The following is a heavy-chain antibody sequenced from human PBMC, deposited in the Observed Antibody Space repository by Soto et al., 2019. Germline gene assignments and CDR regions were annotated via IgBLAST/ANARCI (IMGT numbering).Heavy chain of an antibody. CDR2: IWYDGSNR. J-gene: IGHJ6*02. CDR3: ARDLIVATFYYHYYGMDV. V-gene: IGHV3-33*01. D-gene: IGHD5-12*01. CDR1: GFTFSSYS. Sequence: QVQLVESGGGVVQPGRSLRLSCAASGFTFSSYSMHWVRQAPGKGLEWVAVIWYDGSNRYYADSVKGRFTISRDTSKNTLYLQMSSLRVDDTAVYYCARDLIVATFYYHYYGMDVWGQGTTVTVSS.